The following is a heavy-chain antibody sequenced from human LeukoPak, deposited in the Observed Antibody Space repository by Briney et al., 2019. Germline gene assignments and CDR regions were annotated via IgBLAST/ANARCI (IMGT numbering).Heavy chain of an antibody. CDR3: ATVVPRGYFDY. D-gene: IGHD2-15*01. CDR2: IYSGGST. Sequence: PGGSLRLSCAASGFTVSSNYMSWVRQAPGKGLEWVSVIYSGGSTYYADSVKGRFTIFRDNSKNTLYLQMNSLRAEDTAVYYCATVVPRGYFDYWGQGTLVTVSS. J-gene: IGHJ4*02. V-gene: IGHV3-53*01. CDR1: GFTVSSNY.